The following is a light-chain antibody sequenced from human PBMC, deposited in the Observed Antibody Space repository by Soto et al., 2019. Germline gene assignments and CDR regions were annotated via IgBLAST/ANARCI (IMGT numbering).Light chain of an antibody. V-gene: IGKV1-39*01. J-gene: IGKJ5*01. CDR1: ESISRH. CDR3: QQSYNTLSIT. CDR2: AAS. Sequence: DIQMTQSPSSLSASVGDRVTITCRASESISRHSNWYQQKPGKAPKLLIYAASSLQNGVPSRFRGSGSGTDFTLTISNLQPEDFATYYCQQSYNTLSITFGQGTRLEIK.